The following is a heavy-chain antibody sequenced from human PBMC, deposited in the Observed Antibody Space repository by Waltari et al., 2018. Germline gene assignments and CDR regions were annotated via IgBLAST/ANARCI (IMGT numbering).Heavy chain of an antibody. CDR1: GFTFSDYS. CDR2: INSSCFPV. J-gene: IGHJ6*02. CDR3: ARGADCVDGVCYQYYYYGMDV. V-gene: IGHV3-11*04. Sequence: QVQLVESGGGLVKPGGSLRLSCAASGFTFSDYSMTWIRQAPGKGLVCFSYINSSCFPVYYPDSVKGRFTISRDNAKNSLYLQMDSLRAEDTALYYCARGADCVDGVCYQYYYYGMDVWGHGTPVTVSS. D-gene: IGHD2-8*02.